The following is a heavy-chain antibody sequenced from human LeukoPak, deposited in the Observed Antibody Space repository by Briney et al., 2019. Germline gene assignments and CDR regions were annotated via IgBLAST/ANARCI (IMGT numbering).Heavy chain of an antibody. CDR1: GYSFTNYW. V-gene: IGHV5-51*01. CDR2: IYPGDSDS. J-gene: IGHJ5*01. Sequence: GESLKISCKVSGYSFTNYWIGWVRQMPGKGLEWMGIIYPGDSDSRYSPSFQGQVTFSADKSISTAYLQWSSLKASDTAMYYCARRSYCYSTSCYGYWFDSWGQGTLVTVSS. CDR3: ARRSYCYSTSCYGYWFDS. D-gene: IGHD2-2*01.